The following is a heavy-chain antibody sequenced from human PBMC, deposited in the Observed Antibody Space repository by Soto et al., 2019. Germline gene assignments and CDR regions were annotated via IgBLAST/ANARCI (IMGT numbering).Heavy chain of an antibody. V-gene: IGHV4-30-4*01. CDR2: IYYSGST. CDR1: SGSISSGDYY. Sequence: PSETLSLTCTVSSGSISSGDYYWSWIRQPPGKGLEWIGYIYYSGSTYYNPSLKSRVTISVDTSKNQFSLKLSSVTAADTAVYYCARDYGRSYDSSGHWGQGTLVTVSS. CDR3: ARDYGRSYDSSGH. D-gene: IGHD3-22*01. J-gene: IGHJ4*02.